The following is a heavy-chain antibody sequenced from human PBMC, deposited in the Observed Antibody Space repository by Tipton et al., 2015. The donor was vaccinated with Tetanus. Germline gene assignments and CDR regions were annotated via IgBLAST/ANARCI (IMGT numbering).Heavy chain of an antibody. CDR2: ILYTGST. J-gene: IGHJ4*02. D-gene: IGHD3-10*01. CDR3: ARGSRFSFEY. CDR1: GGSISSGGFY. Sequence: TLSLTCTVSGGSISSGGFYWSWIRQHPGKGLEWIGYILYTGSTYNNPSLKSRVTISVLTTKNQFSLKMSSGTAADTAVYYCARGSRFSFEYCGQGTLVTVSS. V-gene: IGHV4-31*03.